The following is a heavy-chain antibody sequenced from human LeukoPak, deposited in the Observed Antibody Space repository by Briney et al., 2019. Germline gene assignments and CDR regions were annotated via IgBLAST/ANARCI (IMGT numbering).Heavy chain of an antibody. V-gene: IGHV1-2*02. D-gene: IGHD2-2*01. CDR1: GYTFTGYY. J-gene: IGHJ6*03. Sequence: ASVKVSCKASGYTFTGYYMHWVRQAPGQGLEWMGWINPNSGGTNYAQKFQGRVTMTRVTSISTAYMELSRLRSDDTAVYYCARGSPKYCISTSCYYYYYMDVWGKGTTVTVSS. CDR3: ARGSPKYCISTSCYYYYYMDV. CDR2: INPNSGGT.